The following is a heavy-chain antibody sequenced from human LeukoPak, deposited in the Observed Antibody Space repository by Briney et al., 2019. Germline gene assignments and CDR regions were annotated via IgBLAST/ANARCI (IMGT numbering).Heavy chain of an antibody. V-gene: IGHV4-30-4*08. CDR2: IYYSGST. D-gene: IGHD2-2*01. CDR3: ARGDIVVVPAANGFDP. J-gene: IGHJ5*02. Sequence: SETLSLTCTVSGGSISSGDYDWSWIRQPPGKGLEWIGYIYYSGSTYYNPPLKSRVTISVDTSKNQFSLKLSSVTAADTAVYYCARGDIVVVPAANGFDPWGQGTLVTVSS. CDR1: GGSISSGDYD.